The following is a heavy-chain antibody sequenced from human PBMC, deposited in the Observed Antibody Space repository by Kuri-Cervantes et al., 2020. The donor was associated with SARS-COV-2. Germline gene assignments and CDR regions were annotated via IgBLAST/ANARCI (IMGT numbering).Heavy chain of an antibody. CDR3: ARAGVKDIVATITSYYYYNGMDV. CDR2: ISSSSFYI. D-gene: IGHD5-12*01. Sequence: LTCAASGFTFSSYSMNWVRQAPGKGLEWVSSISSSSFYIYYADSVKGRFTISRDNAKNSLYLQMNSLRAEDTAVYYCARAGVKDIVATITSYYYYNGMDVWGQGTTVTVSS. V-gene: IGHV3-21*01. J-gene: IGHJ6*02. CDR1: GFTFSSYS.